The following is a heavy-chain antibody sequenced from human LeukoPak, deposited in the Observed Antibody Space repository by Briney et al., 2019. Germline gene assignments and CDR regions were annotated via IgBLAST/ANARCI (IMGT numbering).Heavy chain of an antibody. D-gene: IGHD2-21*02. Sequence: PGRSLRLSCAASGFTFSTYGMHWVRQAPGKGLERVAVIWFDGSNKFYVDPVKGRFTISRDNSKNTVYLQMNSLRAEDTAVYYCARDDFYYYYIDVWGKGTTVTVSS. J-gene: IGHJ6*03. CDR2: IWFDGSNK. CDR1: GFTFSTYG. V-gene: IGHV3-33*01. CDR3: ARDDFYYYYIDV.